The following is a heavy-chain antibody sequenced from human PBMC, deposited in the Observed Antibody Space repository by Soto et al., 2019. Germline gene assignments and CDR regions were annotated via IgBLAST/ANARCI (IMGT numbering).Heavy chain of an antibody. V-gene: IGHV3-30*03. J-gene: IGHJ2*01. D-gene: IGHD6-13*01. CDR3: ARGGEGDSSSWFSLGYFDL. CDR2: ISYDGSNK. CDR1: GFTFSSYG. Sequence: QVQLVESGGGVVQPGRSLRLSCAASGFTFSSYGMHWVRQAPGKGLEWVAVISYDGSNKYYADSVKGRFTISRDNSKNTLYLQMNSLRAGDTAVYYCARGGEGDSSSWFSLGYFDLWGRGTLVTVSS.